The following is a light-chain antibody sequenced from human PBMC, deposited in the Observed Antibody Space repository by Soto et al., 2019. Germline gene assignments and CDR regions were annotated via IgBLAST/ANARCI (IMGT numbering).Light chain of an antibody. J-gene: IGKJ1*01. CDR1: QSVSSNY. V-gene: IGKV3D-20*02. CDR3: QQRSDWPPT. Sequence: EIVLTQSPGALSLSPGERATLSCRASQSVSSNYLAWYQQKPGQAPRLLIYGASSRATGIPDRFSGSGSGTDFTLTISSLETEDFAVYYCQQRSDWPPTFGQGTKVDIK. CDR2: GAS.